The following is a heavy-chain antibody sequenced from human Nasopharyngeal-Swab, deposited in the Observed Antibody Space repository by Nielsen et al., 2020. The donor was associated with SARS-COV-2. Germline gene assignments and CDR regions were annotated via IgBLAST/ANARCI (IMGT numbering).Heavy chain of an antibody. V-gene: IGHV4-39*07. CDR3: VGSSWYGDYYYYYGMDV. CDR2: IYYSGST. CDR1: GCSISSSSYY. Sequence: SETLSLPCTVSGCSISSSSYYWGWIRQPPGKGLEWIGSIYYSGSTYYNPSLKSRVTISVDTSKNQFSLKLSSVTAADTAVYYCVGSSWYGDYYYYYGMDVWGQGTTVTVSS. J-gene: IGHJ6*02. D-gene: IGHD6-13*01.